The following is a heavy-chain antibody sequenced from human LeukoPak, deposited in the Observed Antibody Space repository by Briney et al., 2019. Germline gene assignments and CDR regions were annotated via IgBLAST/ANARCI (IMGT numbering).Heavy chain of an antibody. V-gene: IGHV3-33*01. CDR3: ARDRLEAVSDDDYFD. CDR1: GFTFTNHG. D-gene: IGHD2/OR15-2a*01. CDR2: IWYDGSYK. Sequence: GGSLRLSCAASGFTFTNHGMHWVRQAPGKGPEWVALIWYDGSYKYYGDSVKGRFTISRDNSKNTVYLQMNSLRAEDTGVYYCARDRLEAVSDDDYFDWGQGTLVTVSS. J-gene: IGHJ4*02.